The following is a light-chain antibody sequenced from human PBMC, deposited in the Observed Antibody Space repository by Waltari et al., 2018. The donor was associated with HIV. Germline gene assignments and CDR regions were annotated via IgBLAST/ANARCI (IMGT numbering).Light chain of an antibody. CDR3: QQSNSFPLT. Sequence: DIQMTQSPSSLSASVGDTVTISCRASQDINSWLAWYQHRAGRAPRLLISGAFTLQSGVPSRFSGNGSVTDFTLTISSLQPEDFATYFCQQSNSFPLTFGPGTRLEVK. J-gene: IGKJ5*01. V-gene: IGKV1-12*01. CDR1: QDINSW. CDR2: GAF.